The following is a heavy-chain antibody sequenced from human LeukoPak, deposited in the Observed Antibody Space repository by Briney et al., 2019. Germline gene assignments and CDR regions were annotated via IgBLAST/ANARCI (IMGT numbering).Heavy chain of an antibody. D-gene: IGHD6-13*01. CDR2: ISYDGSNK. CDR3: ARDRVAAAGLYWLDP. V-gene: IGHV3-30-3*01. J-gene: IGHJ5*02. Sequence: GGSLRLSCAASGFPFSTYAMHWVRQAPGKGLEWVAVISYDGSNKYYVDSVKGRFTISRDNSKNTLYLQVNSLRAEDTAVYYCARDRVAAAGLYWLDPWGQGTLVTVSS. CDR1: GFPFSTYA.